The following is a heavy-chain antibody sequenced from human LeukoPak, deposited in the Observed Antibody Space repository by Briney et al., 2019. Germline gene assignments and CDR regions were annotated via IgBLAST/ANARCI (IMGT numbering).Heavy chain of an antibody. D-gene: IGHD2-15*01. CDR2: IYYSGST. CDR3: ARGASSDGVTNPYYFDY. Sequence: SQTLSLTCTVSGGSISSGSYYWSWIRQPPGKGLEWIGYIYYSGSTNYNPSLKSRVTISVDTSKNQFSLKLSSVTAADTAVYYCARGASSDGVTNPYYFDYWGQGTLVTVSS. J-gene: IGHJ4*02. CDR1: GGSISSGSYY. V-gene: IGHV4-61*01.